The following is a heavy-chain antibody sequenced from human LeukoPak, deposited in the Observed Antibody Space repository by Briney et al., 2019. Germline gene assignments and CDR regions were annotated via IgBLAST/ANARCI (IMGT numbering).Heavy chain of an antibody. CDR3: ATTSITIFGVVTKGSYFDY. J-gene: IGHJ4*02. D-gene: IGHD3-3*01. Sequence: ASVKVSCKASGYTFTSYGISWVRQAPGQGLEWMGWISAHNGNTNYAQKLQGRVTMTTDTSTSTAYMELRSLRSDDTAVYYCATTSITIFGVVTKGSYFDYWGQGTLVTVSS. V-gene: IGHV1-18*01. CDR1: GYTFTSYG. CDR2: ISAHNGNT.